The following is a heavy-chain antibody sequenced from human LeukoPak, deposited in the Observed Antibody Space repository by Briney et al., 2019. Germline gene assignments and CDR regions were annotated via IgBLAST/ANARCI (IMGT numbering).Heavy chain of an antibody. D-gene: IGHD7-27*01. CDR1: GFTFSNYG. CDR2: ISSSSTYI. CDR3: ARGVLALGY. V-gene: IGHV3-21*01. J-gene: IGHJ4*02. Sequence: GGTLRLSCAASGFTFSNYGLSWVRQAPGKGLEGVSSISSSSTYIYYADSVKGRFTISRDNVKNTLYLQMNSLRAEDTAVYYCARGVLALGYWGQGSLVTVSS.